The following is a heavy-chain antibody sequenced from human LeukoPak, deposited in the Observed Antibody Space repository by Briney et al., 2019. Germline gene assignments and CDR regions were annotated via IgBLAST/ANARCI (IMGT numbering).Heavy chain of an antibody. CDR3: TSWGDTTAEYFQR. J-gene: IGHJ1*01. CDR1: GFTFNRCW. Sequence: GGSLRLSSVVSGFTFNRCWMNWVRQAPGKGLEWVAHINPDGRDTYYVDSVKGRFTISRDNAQNSMYLQMNSLRVEDTAVYYCTSWGDTTAEYFQRWGQGTLVTVSS. V-gene: IGHV3-7*01. D-gene: IGHD2-21*02. CDR2: INPDGRDT.